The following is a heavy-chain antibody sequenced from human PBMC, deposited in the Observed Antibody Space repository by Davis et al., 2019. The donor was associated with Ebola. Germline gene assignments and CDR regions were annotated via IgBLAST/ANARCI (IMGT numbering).Heavy chain of an antibody. CDR1: GFTFSDYY. CDR2: IKSKTDGGTT. D-gene: IGHD2-2*01. Sequence: GGSLRLSCAASGFTFSDYYMSWIRQAPGKGLEWVGRIKSKTDGGTTDYAAPVKGRFAMSRDDSKNTLYLQMNSLKTEDTAVYYCTTDVVPAATRGVYYYYYYMDVWGIGTTVTVSS. V-gene: IGHV3-15*01. CDR3: TTDVVPAATRGVYYYYYYMDV. J-gene: IGHJ6*03.